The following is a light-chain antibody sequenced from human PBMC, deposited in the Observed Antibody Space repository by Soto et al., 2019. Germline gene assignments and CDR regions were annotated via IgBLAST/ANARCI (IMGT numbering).Light chain of an antibody. V-gene: IGLV1-40*01. J-gene: IGLJ1*01. CDR1: SSNIGAGYD. CDR2: GDS. Sequence: QSVLTQPPSVSGAPGQRVTISCTGSSSNIGAGYDVHWFQQLPGKAPKVLINGDSNRPSGVPDRFSGSKSGTSASLAISGLQAEDEAEYYCQSYDSSLSGYVFGTGTKGTVL. CDR3: QSYDSSLSGYV.